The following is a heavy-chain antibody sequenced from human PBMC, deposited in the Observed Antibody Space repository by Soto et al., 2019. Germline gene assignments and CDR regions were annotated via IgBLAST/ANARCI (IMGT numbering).Heavy chain of an antibody. CDR3: ARDLIVDGPDNYAMDV. V-gene: IGHV1-2*02. J-gene: IGHJ6*02. Sequence: GASVKVSCKASGYTFTGYYMHWVRQAPGQGLEWMGWINPNSSGTVYAQKFQGRVTMTRDTSLTTAYMQLNRLTPDDTAIYYCARDLIVDGPDNYAMDVWGQGTTVTVSS. D-gene: IGHD3-22*01. CDR1: GYTFTGYY. CDR2: INPNSSGT.